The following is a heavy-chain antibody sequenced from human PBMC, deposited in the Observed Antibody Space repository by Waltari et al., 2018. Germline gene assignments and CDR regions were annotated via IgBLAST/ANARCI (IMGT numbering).Heavy chain of an antibody. J-gene: IGHJ5*02. CDR3: ARHLPEFLEWSMGWFDP. V-gene: IGHV4-39*01. CDR2: IYYSGST. CDR1: GGSISSSSYY. D-gene: IGHD3-3*01. Sequence: QLQLQESGPGLVKPSETLSLTCTVSGGSISSSSYYWGWIRQPPGKGLEWIGSIYYSGSTYYNLSPKSRVTISVDTSKNQFSLKLSSVTAADTAVYYCARHLPEFLEWSMGWFDPWGQGTLVTVSS.